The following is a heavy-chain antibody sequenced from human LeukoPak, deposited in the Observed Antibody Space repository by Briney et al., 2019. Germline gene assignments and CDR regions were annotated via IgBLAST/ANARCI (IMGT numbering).Heavy chain of an antibody. CDR3: ARVGGGIVVVTAINYYYYYMDV. Sequence: PSETLSLTCTVSGGSISSATYYWSWIRQPAGKGLEWIGRIYSSGSTNYNPSLKSRVTISVDPSKNQFSLKLSSVTAADTAVYYCARVGGGIVVVTAINYYYYYMDVWGKGTTVTVSS. V-gene: IGHV4-61*02. CDR2: IYSSGST. D-gene: IGHD2-21*02. CDR1: GGSISSATYY. J-gene: IGHJ6*03.